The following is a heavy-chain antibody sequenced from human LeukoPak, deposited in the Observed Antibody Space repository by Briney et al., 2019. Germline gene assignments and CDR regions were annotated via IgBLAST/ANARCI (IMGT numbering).Heavy chain of an antibody. CDR1: GYTLTELS. J-gene: IGHJ5*02. D-gene: IGHD6-13*01. Sequence: ASVKVSCKVSGYTLTELSMHWVRQAPGKGLEWMGGFDPEDGETIYAQKFQGRVTMTEDTSTDTAYMELSSLRSEDTAVYYCATGVSSSWYVGWFDPWGQGTLVTVSS. CDR3: ATGVSSSWYVGWFDP. V-gene: IGHV1-24*01. CDR2: FDPEDGET.